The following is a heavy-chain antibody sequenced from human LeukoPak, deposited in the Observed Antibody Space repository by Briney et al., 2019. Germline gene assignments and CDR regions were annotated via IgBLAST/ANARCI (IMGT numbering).Heavy chain of an antibody. CDR2: ISSSSSYI. Sequence: GGSLRLSCAASGFTFSSYSMNWVRQAPGKGLEWVSSISSSSSYIYYADSVKGRFTISRDNAKNSLYLQMNSLRAEDTAVYYCARVSGATSYYYYYGMDVWGQGTTVTVSS. J-gene: IGHJ6*02. CDR1: GFTFSSYS. V-gene: IGHV3-21*01. CDR3: ARVSGATSYYYYYGMDV. D-gene: IGHD1-26*01.